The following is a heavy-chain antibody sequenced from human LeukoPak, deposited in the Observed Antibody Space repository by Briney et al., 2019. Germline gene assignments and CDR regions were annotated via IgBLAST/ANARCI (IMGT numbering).Heavy chain of an antibody. D-gene: IGHD5-18*01. Sequence: SETLSLTCTVSGGSISSSSDYWDWIRQPPGKGLEWIGSIYYSGSTYYNPSLKSRVTISVDTSKNQFSLKLSSVTAADTAVYYCARGSVEAARVLLAPAVDYWGQGTLVTVSS. J-gene: IGHJ4*02. CDR1: GGSISSSSDY. CDR2: IYYSGST. CDR3: ARGSVEAARVLLAPAVDY. V-gene: IGHV4-39*01.